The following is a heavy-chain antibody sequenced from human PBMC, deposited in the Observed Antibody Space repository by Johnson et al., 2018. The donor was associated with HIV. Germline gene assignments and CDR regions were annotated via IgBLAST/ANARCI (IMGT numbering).Heavy chain of an antibody. CDR2: ISSSGRTR. CDR3: ARDHIRGYDSPNDAFDI. Sequence: VQLVESGGGLVKPGGSLRLSCAASGFTFSDYYMSWIRQAPGKGLEWVSYISSSGRTRYYADSVKGRFTISRDNAKNSLYLQMNSLSAEDTAVYYCARDHIRGYDSPNDAFDIWGQGTMVTVSS. V-gene: IGHV3-11*04. J-gene: IGHJ3*02. D-gene: IGHD3-22*01. CDR1: GFTFSDYY.